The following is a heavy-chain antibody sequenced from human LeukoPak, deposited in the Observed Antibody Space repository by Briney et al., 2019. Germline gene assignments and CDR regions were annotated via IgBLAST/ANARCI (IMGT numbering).Heavy chain of an antibody. CDR1: GGTFSSYA. J-gene: IGHJ4*02. CDR2: IIPIFGTA. Sequence: SVKVSCKASGGTFSSYAISWVRQAPGQGLEWMGGIIPIFGTANYAQKFQGRVTITAGESTSTAYMELSSLRSEDTAVYYCATYPGPAIQGSFDYWGQGTLVTVSS. CDR3: ATYPGPAIQGSFDY. D-gene: IGHD5-18*01. V-gene: IGHV1-69*01.